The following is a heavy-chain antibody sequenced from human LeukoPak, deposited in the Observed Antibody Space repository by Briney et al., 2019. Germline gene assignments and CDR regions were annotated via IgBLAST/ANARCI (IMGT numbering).Heavy chain of an antibody. CDR2: ISSNSRYI. CDR1: GFTFSTYS. CDR3: ARGPGGSGSYYDY. J-gene: IGHJ4*02. D-gene: IGHD3-10*01. V-gene: IGHV3-21*01. Sequence: GGSLRLSCAASGFTFSTYSMNWVRQAPGKGLEWVSYISSNSRYIYYADSVKGRFTISRDNAKHSLYLQMNSLRTEDAAVYYCARGPGGSGSYYDYWGQGTLVTVSS.